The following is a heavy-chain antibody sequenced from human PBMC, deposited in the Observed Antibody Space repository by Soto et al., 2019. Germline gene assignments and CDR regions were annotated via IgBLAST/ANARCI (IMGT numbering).Heavy chain of an antibody. Sequence: QAQLVQSGAEVKKPGASVKVSCKAAGYTFTGYDINWVRQATGQGLEWRGWMNPNSGNTGYAQNFQGRVTMTRANSITTADMELTRPRDDASAVCYRAGEKMGTTGLDFWGQGTLVTVSS. CDR1: GYTFTGYD. J-gene: IGHJ4*02. V-gene: IGHV1-8*01. CDR2: MNPNSGNT. CDR3: AGEKMGTTGLDF. D-gene: IGHD1-7*01.